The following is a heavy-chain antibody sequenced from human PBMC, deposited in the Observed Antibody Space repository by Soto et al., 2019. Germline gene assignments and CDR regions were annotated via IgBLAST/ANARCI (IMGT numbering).Heavy chain of an antibody. V-gene: IGHV3-23*01. J-gene: IGHJ4*02. CDR3: AKRAPIVVVPAAPVGVDY. D-gene: IGHD2-2*01. CDR1: GFTFGSYA. Sequence: GGSLRLSCAASGFTFGSYAVSWVRQAPGKGLEWVSAISGSGGSTYYADSVKGRFTISRDNSKNTLYLQMNSLRAEDTAVYYCAKRAPIVVVPAAPVGVDYWGQGTLVTVSS. CDR2: ISGSGGST.